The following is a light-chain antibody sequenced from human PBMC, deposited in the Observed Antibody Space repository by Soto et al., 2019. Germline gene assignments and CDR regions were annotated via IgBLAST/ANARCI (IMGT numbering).Light chain of an antibody. J-gene: IGLJ3*02. CDR2: DGY. V-gene: IGLV2-23*01. Sequence: QSALTQPASMSGSPGQSITISCTGTSSEVGTYNLVSWYQQLPGKAPKLMIYDGYKRPSGVSNRFSGSQSGNTASLTISGLQAEDEAYYSCCSFAGTSTYWVFGGGTKLTVL. CDR1: SSEVGTYNL. CDR3: CSFAGTSTYWV.